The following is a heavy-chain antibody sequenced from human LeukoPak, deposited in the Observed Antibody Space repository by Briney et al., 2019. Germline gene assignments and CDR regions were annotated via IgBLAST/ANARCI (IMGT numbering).Heavy chain of an antibody. Sequence: SGGSLRLSCAASGFTFSSYAMHWVRQAPGKGLEWVAVISYDGSNKYYADSVKGRFTISSDNSKNPLYLQMNSLRAEDTAVYYCARDYYGSGSYLPTDYWGQGTLVTVSS. D-gene: IGHD3-10*01. V-gene: IGHV3-30*04. J-gene: IGHJ4*02. CDR2: ISYDGSNK. CDR3: ARDYYGSGSYLPTDY. CDR1: GFTFSSYA.